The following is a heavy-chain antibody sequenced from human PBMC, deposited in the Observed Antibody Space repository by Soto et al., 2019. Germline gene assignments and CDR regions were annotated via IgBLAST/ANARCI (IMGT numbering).Heavy chain of an antibody. V-gene: IGHV6-1*01. CDR3: ARDGPWSGYYHLYYFDY. D-gene: IGHD3-3*01. CDR1: GDSVSSNSAA. J-gene: IGHJ4*02. CDR2: TYYRSKWYN. Sequence: SQTLSLPCAISGDSVSSNSAAWNWIRQSPSRGLEWLGRTYYRSKWYNDYAVSVKSRITINPDTSKNQFSLQLNSVTPEDTAVYYCARDGPWSGYYHLYYFDYWGQGTLVTV.